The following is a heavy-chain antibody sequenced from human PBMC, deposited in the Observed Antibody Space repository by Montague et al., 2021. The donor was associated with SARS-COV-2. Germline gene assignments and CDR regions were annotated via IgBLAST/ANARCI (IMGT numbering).Heavy chain of an antibody. D-gene: IGHD6-13*01. CDR2: IYYSGST. Sequence: TLSLTRTVSGGSISSGGYYWSWIRQHPGKGPEWIGYIYYSGSTYYNPSLKSRVTISVDTSKNQFSLKLSSVTAADTAVYYCARDVGWYSSSWFDYWGQGTLVTVSS. V-gene: IGHV4-31*03. CDR3: ARDVGWYSSSWFDY. J-gene: IGHJ4*02. CDR1: GGSISSGGYY.